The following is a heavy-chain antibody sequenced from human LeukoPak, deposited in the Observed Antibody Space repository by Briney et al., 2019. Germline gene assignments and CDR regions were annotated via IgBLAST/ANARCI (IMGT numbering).Heavy chain of an antibody. Sequence: GASVKVSCKASGYTFTGYYMHWVRQAPGQGLEWMGRINPNSGGTNYAQKFQGRVTMTRDTSISTAYMELSRLRSDDTAVYYCATERRGWYYYYGMDVWGQGTTVTVSS. CDR1: GYTFTGYY. D-gene: IGHD3-10*01. V-gene: IGHV1-2*06. CDR2: INPNSGGT. CDR3: ATERRGWYYYYGMDV. J-gene: IGHJ6*02.